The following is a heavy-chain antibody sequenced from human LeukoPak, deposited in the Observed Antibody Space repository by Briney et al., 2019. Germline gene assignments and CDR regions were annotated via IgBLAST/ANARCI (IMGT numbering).Heavy chain of an antibody. D-gene: IGHD3-22*01. J-gene: IGHJ4*02. CDR1: GFTFSSYA. V-gene: IGHV3-23*01. CDR3: ARAYYYDSSGYDY. CDR2: ISGSGGST. Sequence: GGSLRLSCAASGFTFSSYAMSWVRQAPGKGLEWVSAISGSGGSTYYADSVKGRFTISRENAKNSLYLQMNSLRAGDTAVYYCARAYYYDSSGYDYWGQGTLVTVSS.